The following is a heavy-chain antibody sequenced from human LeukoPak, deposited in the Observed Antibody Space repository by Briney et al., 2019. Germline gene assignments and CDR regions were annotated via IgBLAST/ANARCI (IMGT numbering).Heavy chain of an antibody. CDR3: ARDRTEPNWGSMDY. V-gene: IGHV3-30-3*01. CDR1: EITFSTYA. CDR2: ISYDGSNK. Sequence: GGSLRLSCAASEITFSTYAMHWVRQAPGKGLEWVAVISYDGSNKYYADSVKGRFTISRDNSKNTLYLQMNSLRAEDTAVYYCARDRTEPNWGSMDYWGQGILVTVSS. J-gene: IGHJ4*02. D-gene: IGHD7-27*01.